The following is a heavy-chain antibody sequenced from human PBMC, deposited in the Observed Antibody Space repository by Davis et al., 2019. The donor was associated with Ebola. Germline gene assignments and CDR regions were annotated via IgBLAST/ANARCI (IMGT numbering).Heavy chain of an antibody. CDR2: INWNSGNT. D-gene: IGHD3-22*01. CDR1: GFTFSSYW. Sequence: SLKISCAASGFTFSSYWMSWVRHAPGKGLEWVSGINWNSGNTGYADSVTGRFTISRDNAKNSLYLQMNSLRAEDTAFYYCAKDRGYNYYDSSGFDYWGQGTLVTVSS. CDR3: AKDRGYNYYDSSGFDY. V-gene: IGHV3-9*01. J-gene: IGHJ4*02.